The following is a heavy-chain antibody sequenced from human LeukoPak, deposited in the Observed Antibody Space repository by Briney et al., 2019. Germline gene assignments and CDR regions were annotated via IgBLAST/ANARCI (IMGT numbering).Heavy chain of an antibody. J-gene: IGHJ6*03. CDR1: GGSISSGDYY. V-gene: IGHV4-30-4*08. D-gene: IGHD3-22*01. Sequence: PSETLSLTCTVSGGSISSGDYYWSWIRQPPGKGLEWIGYIYYSGSTYYNPSLKSRVTISVDTSKNQFSLKLSSVTAADTAVYYCARWGPYYYDSSGYGYMDVWGKGTTVTVSS. CDR3: ARWGPYYYDSSGYGYMDV. CDR2: IYYSGST.